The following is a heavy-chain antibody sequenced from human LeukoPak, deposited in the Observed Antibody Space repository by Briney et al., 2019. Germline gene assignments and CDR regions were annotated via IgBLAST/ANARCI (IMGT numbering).Heavy chain of an antibody. V-gene: IGHV4-61*02. CDR1: GGSISSGTYY. CDR2: IYTSGSTSGST. D-gene: IGHD1-26*01. CDR3: ASLEWELLDGNY. Sequence: PSETLSLTCIVSGGSISSGTYYWNWIRQPAGKGLEWIGRIYTSGSTSGSTSCNPSLKSRVTISVDTSKNQFSLKLSSVTAADTAVYYCASLEWELLDGNYWGQGTLVTVSP. J-gene: IGHJ4*02.